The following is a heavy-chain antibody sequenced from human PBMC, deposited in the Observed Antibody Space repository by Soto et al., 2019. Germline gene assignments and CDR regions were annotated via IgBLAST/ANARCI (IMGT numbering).Heavy chain of an antibody. J-gene: IGHJ4*02. CDR3: ARGGSGYTWFNEF. D-gene: IGHD3-22*01. Sequence: QEQLVQSGAEVKKPGSSVKVSCKASGGLFSSYPISWVRQVPGQGLEWMGGIIPVFQTAYYTQRFQDRVTITEDESTNTAYMELSSLGSDDTAIYYCARGGSGYTWFNEFWGQGTLVTVSS. CDR2: IIPVFQTA. V-gene: IGHV1-69*01. CDR1: GGLFSSYP.